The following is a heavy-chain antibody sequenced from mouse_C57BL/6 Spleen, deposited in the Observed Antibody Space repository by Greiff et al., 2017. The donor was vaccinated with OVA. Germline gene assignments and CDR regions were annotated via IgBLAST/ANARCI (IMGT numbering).Heavy chain of an antibody. Sequence: VKLVESGPELVKPGASVKISCKASGYAFSSSWMNWVKQRPGQGLEWIGRIYPGDGDTNYNGKFKGKATLTADKSSSTAYMQLSSLTSEDSAVYFGARPLYYGSSYGYFDVWGTGTTVTVSS. D-gene: IGHD1-1*01. CDR3: ARPLYYGSSYGYFDV. CDR1: GYAFSSSW. CDR2: IYPGDGDT. J-gene: IGHJ1*03. V-gene: IGHV1-82*01.